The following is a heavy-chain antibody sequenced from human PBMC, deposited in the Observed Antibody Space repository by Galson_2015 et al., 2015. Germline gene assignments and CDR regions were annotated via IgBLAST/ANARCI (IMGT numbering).Heavy chain of an antibody. V-gene: IGHV1-69*13. D-gene: IGHD3-10*01. CDR1: GGTFSSYA. CDR2: IIPIFGTA. J-gene: IGHJ2*01. CDR3: ARARGSGSYSHWYFAP. Sequence: SVKVSCKASGGTFSSYAISWVRQAPGQGLEWMGGIIPIFGTANYAQKFQGRVTITADESTSTAYMELSSLRSEDTAVYYCARARGSGSYSHWYFAPWGRAPLAPVSS.